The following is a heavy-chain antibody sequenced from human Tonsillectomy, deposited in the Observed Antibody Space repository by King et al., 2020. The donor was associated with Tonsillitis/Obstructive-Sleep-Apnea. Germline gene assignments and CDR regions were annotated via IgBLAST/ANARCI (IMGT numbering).Heavy chain of an antibody. CDR2: IYPGDSDT. Sequence: VQLVESGAEVKKPGESLKISCKGSGQSFTSNWIGWVRQMPGKGLEWMGIIYPGDSDTRYSPSFQGRVSISADKSISTAYLQWNSLKASDTAMYYCASAPSDVRYYGMDVGGQGTTVTVSS. CDR3: ASAPSDVRYYGMDV. J-gene: IGHJ6*02. V-gene: IGHV5-51*01. CDR1: GQSFTSNW.